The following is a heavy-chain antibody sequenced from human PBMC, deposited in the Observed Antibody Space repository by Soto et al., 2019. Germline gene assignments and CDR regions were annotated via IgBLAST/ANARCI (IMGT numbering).Heavy chain of an antibody. Sequence: ASVKVSCKASGYTFTGYYMHWVRQAPGQGLEWMGIINPSGGSTSYAQKFQGRVTMTRDTSTSTVYMELSSLRSEDTAVYYCARDPGGSSWYYYYGMDVWGQGTTVTVSS. CDR2: INPSGGST. CDR3: ARDPGGSSWYYYYGMDV. V-gene: IGHV1-46*01. D-gene: IGHD6-13*01. J-gene: IGHJ6*02. CDR1: GYTFTGYY.